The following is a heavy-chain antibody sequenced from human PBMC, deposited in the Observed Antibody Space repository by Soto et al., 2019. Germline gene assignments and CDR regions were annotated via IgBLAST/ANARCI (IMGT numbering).Heavy chain of an antibody. J-gene: IGHJ1*01. CDR2: IIPMFGTA. V-gene: IGHV1-69*12. CDR3: AIGIQLWLRSITKGYSG. CDR1: GGTFSTSA. Sequence: QVQLVQSGAEVKKPESSVKVSCKAPGGTFSTSAISWVRQAPGQGLEWMGGIIPMFGTANYAERFQDRVTIAADESTNTVYIELRSRRSEDTAVYCCAIGIQLWLRSITKGYSGWGQGTLVNVSS. D-gene: IGHD5-18*01.